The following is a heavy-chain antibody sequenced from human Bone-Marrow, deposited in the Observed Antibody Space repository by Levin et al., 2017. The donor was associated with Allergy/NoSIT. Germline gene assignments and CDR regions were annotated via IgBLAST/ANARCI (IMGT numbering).Heavy chain of an antibody. J-gene: IGHJ4*02. V-gene: IGHV4-59*01. Sequence: SETLSLTCTVSGDSISSYYWSWVRQSPGKGLEWIGYISDSGKTNYNPSLKSRVTMSVDTSKNQFSLKLTSVTAADTAVYYCARGRVPTSLRSDYWGQGTLVTVSS. CDR1: GDSISSYY. CDR2: ISDSGKT. D-gene: IGHD2-2*01. CDR3: ARGRVPTSLRSDY.